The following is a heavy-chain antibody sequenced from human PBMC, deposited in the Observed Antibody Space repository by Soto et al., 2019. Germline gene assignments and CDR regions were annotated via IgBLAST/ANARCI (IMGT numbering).Heavy chain of an antibody. J-gene: IGHJ1*01. D-gene: IGHD4-17*01. V-gene: IGHV3-30-3*01. CDR2: ISYDGSNK. CDR3: ARGPPSTVIFAEYFQH. Sequence: QVQLVESGGGVVQPGRSLRLSCAASGFTFSSYAMHWVRQAPGKGLEWVAVISYDGSNKYYADSVKGRFTISRDNSKNTLYLQMNSLRAEDTAVYYCARGPPSTVIFAEYFQHWGQGTLVTVSS. CDR1: GFTFSSYA.